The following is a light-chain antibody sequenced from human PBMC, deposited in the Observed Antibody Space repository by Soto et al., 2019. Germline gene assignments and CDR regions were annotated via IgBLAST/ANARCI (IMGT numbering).Light chain of an antibody. J-gene: IGKJ1*01. CDR1: QSVSSSY. V-gene: IGKV3-20*01. CDR2: GAS. Sequence: EIVLTQSPGTLSLSPGERATLSCRASQSVSSSYLAWYQQKPGQAPRLLICGASNRATGIPDKFSGSGSGTDFTLTISRLEPEDFGVYYCQQYGSSPPGTFGQGTKVEIK. CDR3: QQYGSSPPGT.